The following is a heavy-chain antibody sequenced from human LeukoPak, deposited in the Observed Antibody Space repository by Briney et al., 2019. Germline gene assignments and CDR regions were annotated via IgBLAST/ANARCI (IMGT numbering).Heavy chain of an antibody. Sequence: SETLSLTCTVSGGSISSYYWSWIRQPPGKGLEWIGYIYYSGSTNYNPSLKSRVTISVDTSKNQFSLKLSSVTAADTAVYYCASGVLPGYCSSTSCPHYFDYWGQGTLVTVSS. J-gene: IGHJ4*02. CDR2: IYYSGST. CDR3: ASGVLPGYCSSTSCPHYFDY. D-gene: IGHD2-2*01. CDR1: GGSISSYY. V-gene: IGHV4-59*01.